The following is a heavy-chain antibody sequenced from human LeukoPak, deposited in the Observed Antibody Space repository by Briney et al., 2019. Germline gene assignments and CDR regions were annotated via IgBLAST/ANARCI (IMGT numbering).Heavy chain of an antibody. Sequence: KLQGRVTITTDESTSTAYMELSSLRSEDTAVYYCASPHYYDSSGYGFSAFDIWGQGTMVTVSS. D-gene: IGHD3-22*01. J-gene: IGHJ3*02. CDR3: ASPHYYDSSGYGFSAFDI. V-gene: IGHV1-69*05.